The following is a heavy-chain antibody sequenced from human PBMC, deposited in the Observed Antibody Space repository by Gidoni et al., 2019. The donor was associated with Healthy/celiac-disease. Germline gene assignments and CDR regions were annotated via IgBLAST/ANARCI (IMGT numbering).Heavy chain of an antibody. V-gene: IGHV2-5*01. CDR1: GFSLSTSGVG. D-gene: IGHD6-13*01. CDR3: AHSGVPSLLFDIAAAGTTEHYFDY. J-gene: IGHJ4*02. CDR2: IYWNDDK. Sequence: QITLKESGPTLVKPTQTLTLTCTFSGFSLSTSGVGVGWIRQPPGKALEWLALIYWNDDKRYSPSLKSRLTITKDTSKNQVVLTMTNMDPVDTATYYCAHSGVPSLLFDIAAAGTTEHYFDYWGQGTLVTVSS.